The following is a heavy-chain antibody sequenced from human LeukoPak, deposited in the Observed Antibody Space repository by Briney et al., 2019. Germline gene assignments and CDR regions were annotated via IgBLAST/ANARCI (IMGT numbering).Heavy chain of an antibody. CDR3: AGQPENTRGFY. J-gene: IGHJ1*01. CDR2: IYYSGST. CDR1: GGSITSTLYY. D-gene: IGHD2-2*01. Sequence: ETLSLTCTVSGGSITSTLYYGGWFRQSSGKGLEWIGSIYYSGSTYYNPSLKSRVTISVDTSKNQFSLRLTSVTAADTAVYFCAGQPENTRGFYWGQGTLVTVSS. V-gene: IGHV4-39*01.